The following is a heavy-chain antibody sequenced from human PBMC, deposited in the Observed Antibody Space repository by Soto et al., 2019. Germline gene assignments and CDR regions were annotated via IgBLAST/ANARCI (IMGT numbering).Heavy chain of an antibody. Sequence: QVQLVQSGAEVKKPGASVKVSCKASGYTFTSYAMHWVRQAPGQRLEWMGWINAGNGNTKYSQKFQGRVTITRDTSASTAYMELSSLRSEDTAVYYCARDFAGDGYNSYYFDYWGQGTLVTVSS. D-gene: IGHD5-12*01. CDR1: GYTFTSYA. CDR2: INAGNGNT. V-gene: IGHV1-3*01. J-gene: IGHJ4*02. CDR3: ARDFAGDGYNSYYFDY.